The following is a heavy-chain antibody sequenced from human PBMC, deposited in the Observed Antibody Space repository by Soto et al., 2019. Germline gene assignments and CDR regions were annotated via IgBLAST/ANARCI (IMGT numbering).Heavy chain of an antibody. Sequence: QVQLVQSGAEVKKPESSVNVSCKAPGGTFSTYAISWVRQAPGQGLEWMGGIIPMFGTANYAQRFQDRVTITADESPNTVYMELSSLRSEDTAVYFCASGIQLWLRRINNGYSGWGQGTLVTVSS. CDR3: ASGIQLWLRRINNGYSG. D-gene: IGHD5-18*01. CDR1: GGTFSTYA. CDR2: IIPMFGTA. J-gene: IGHJ4*02. V-gene: IGHV1-69*12.